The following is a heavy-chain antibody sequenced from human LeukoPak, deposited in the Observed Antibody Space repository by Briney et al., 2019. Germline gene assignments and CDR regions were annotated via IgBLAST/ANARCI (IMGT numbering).Heavy chain of an antibody. J-gene: IGHJ2*01. D-gene: IGHD4-17*01. CDR1: GFTFSNAW. V-gene: IGHV3-15*01. CDR2: IKSKTDGGTT. CDR3: TTAFPGDSIWYFDL. Sequence: GGSLRLSCAASGFTFSNAWMSWVRQAPGKGLEWVGRIKSKTDGGTTDYAAPVKGRFTISRDDSKNTLYLQMNSLKTEDTAVYYCTTAFPGDSIWYFDLWGRGTLVTVSS.